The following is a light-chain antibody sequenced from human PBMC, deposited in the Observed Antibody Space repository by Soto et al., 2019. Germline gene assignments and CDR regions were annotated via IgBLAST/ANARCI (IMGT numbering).Light chain of an antibody. CDR1: SSDVDGYNS. J-gene: IGLJ1*01. Sequence: QSALTQPASVSGSPGQSITISCTGTSSDVDGYNSVSWYQQRPGKAPKLMIYDVSNRPSGVSNRFSGSKSGNTASLTISGLQAEDEADYYCSSYTSSSTLLGTGTKLTVL. CDR3: SSYTSSSTL. V-gene: IGLV2-14*01. CDR2: DVS.